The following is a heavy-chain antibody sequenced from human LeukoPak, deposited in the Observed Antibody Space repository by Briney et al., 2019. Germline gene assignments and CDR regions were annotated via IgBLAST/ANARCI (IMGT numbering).Heavy chain of an antibody. CDR1: GGSISSYY. CDR3: ARVPVGVAVANLSWYFDL. CDR2: FYYSGST. D-gene: IGHD6-19*01. Sequence: SETLSLTCSVSGGSISSYYWSWIRQPPGKGLEWIGYFYYSGSTNDNPSLKSRVTISVDTSKNQFSLKLSSVTAADTAVYYCARVPVGVAVANLSWYFDLWGRGTLVTVSS. J-gene: IGHJ2*01. V-gene: IGHV4-59*01.